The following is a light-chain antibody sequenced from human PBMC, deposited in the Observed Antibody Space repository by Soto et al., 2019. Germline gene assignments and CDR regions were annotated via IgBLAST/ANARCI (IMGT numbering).Light chain of an antibody. CDR1: QTLNGDY. V-gene: IGKV3-20*01. J-gene: IGKJ1*01. CDR3: QQYSSSSWT. Sequence: EIVLTQSPGTLSLSPGESATLSCRASQTLNGDYLAWYQQKPGQAPRLLIYRASSRAPGIPDRFSGSGSGTDFTLTIIRLEPEDFAVYYCQQYSSSSWTFGQGTKVDIK. CDR2: RAS.